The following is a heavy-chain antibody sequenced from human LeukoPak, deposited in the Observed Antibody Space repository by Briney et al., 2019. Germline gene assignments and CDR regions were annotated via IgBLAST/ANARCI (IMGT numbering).Heavy chain of an antibody. V-gene: IGHV1-18*01. Sequence: GASLKVSCKASGYTFTSYGINWVRQAPGQGLEWMGWISAYNGNTIYAQKLQGRVAMTTDTSTRTVYMELRSLRSDDTAVYYCARDLRVGSGYDTWGQGTLVTVSS. CDR1: GYTFTSYG. D-gene: IGHD5-12*01. CDR2: ISAYNGNT. J-gene: IGHJ4*02. CDR3: ARDLRVGSGYDT.